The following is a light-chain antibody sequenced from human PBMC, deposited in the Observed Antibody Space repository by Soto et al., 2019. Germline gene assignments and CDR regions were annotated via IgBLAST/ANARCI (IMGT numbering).Light chain of an antibody. Sequence: AIQMTQSPSSLSASVGDRVTITCRASQGIKTDVAWYQQKPGKAPKLLICAASSLQGGVPPRFSGSGSGTDFTLTISSLQPEDFATYYCLQDYNYPYTFGQGTKVDIK. CDR1: QGIKTD. V-gene: IGKV1-6*01. CDR2: AAS. J-gene: IGKJ2*01. CDR3: LQDYNYPYT.